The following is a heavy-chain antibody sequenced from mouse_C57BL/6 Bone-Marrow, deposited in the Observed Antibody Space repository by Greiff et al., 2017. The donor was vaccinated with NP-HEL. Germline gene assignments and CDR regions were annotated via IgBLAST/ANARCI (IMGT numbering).Heavy chain of an antibody. J-gene: IGHJ1*03. Sequence: EVQVVESGGGLVQPGGSMKLSCVASGFTFSNYWMNWVRQSPEKGLEWVAQIRLKSDNYATHYAESVNGRFTISRDDSKSSVYLQMNNLRAEDTGIYYCTKLGSLYWYFDVWGTGTTVTVSS. CDR2: IRLKSDNYAT. D-gene: IGHD4-1*01. V-gene: IGHV6-3*01. CDR3: TKLGSLYWYFDV. CDR1: GFTFSNYW.